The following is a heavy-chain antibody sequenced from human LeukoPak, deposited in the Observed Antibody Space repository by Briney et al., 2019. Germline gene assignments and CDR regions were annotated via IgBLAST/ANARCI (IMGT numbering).Heavy chain of an antibody. Sequence: GGSLRLSCAASGFTVSSNYMSWVRQAPGKGLEWVPVIYSGGSTYYADSVKGRFTISRDNSKNTLYLQMNSLRAEDTAVYYCARETGSWDAFDIWGQGTMVTVSS. D-gene: IGHD1-26*01. CDR1: GFTVSSNY. CDR3: ARETGSWDAFDI. V-gene: IGHV3-53*01. J-gene: IGHJ3*02. CDR2: IYSGGST.